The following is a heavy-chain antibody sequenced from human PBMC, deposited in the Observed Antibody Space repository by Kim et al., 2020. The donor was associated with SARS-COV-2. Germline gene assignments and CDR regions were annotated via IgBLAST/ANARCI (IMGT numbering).Heavy chain of an antibody. D-gene: IGHD3-9*01. CDR2: IWYDGSNK. CDR3: ARGHQHYDILTGYRFDY. CDR1: GFTFSSYG. V-gene: IGHV3-33*01. J-gene: IGHJ4*02. Sequence: GGSLRLSCAASGFTFSSYGMHWVRQAPGKGLEWVAVIWYDGSNKYYADSVKGRFTISRDNSKNTLYLQMNSLRAEDTAVYYCARGHQHYDILTGYRFDYWGQGTLVTVSS.